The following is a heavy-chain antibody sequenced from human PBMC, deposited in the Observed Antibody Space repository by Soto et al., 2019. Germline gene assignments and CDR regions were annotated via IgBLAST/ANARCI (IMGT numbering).Heavy chain of an antibody. CDR1: GYSFTSYW. Sequence: GESLKISCKGSGYSFTSYWIGWVRQMPGKGLEWMGIIYPGDSDTRYSPSFQGQVTISADKSISTAYLQWSSLKASDTAMYFCVRLQRRITIFGVVDDAFDIWGQGTMVTVSS. D-gene: IGHD3-3*01. J-gene: IGHJ3*02. CDR2: IYPGDSDT. CDR3: VRLQRRITIFGVVDDAFDI. V-gene: IGHV5-51*01.